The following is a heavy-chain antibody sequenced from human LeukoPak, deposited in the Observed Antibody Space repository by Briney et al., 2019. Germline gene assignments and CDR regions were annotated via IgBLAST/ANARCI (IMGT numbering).Heavy chain of an antibody. V-gene: IGHV3-23*01. J-gene: IGHJ4*02. CDR2: ISGGGDGT. CDR3: AKHVIDARVADQ. Sequence: QPGGSLRLSCAASGFTFSSYAMSWVRQGPGKGLQWVAAISGGGDGTTYAEAVKGRFSVSRDNPKNTLYLQMNSLRAEDTAVYFCAKHVIDARVADQWGQGTLVTVSS. CDR1: GFTFSSYA. D-gene: IGHD3-16*02.